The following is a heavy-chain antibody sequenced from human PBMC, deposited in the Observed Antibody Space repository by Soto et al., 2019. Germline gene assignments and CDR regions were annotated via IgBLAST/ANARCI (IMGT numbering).Heavy chain of an antibody. D-gene: IGHD6-13*01. CDR3: ARVPDSSSCYRQYYFDY. CDR1: GYTFTSYA. V-gene: IGHV1-3*01. Sequence: ASVKVSCKASGYTFTSYAMHWLRQAPGQRLEWMGWINAGNGNTKYSQKFQGRVTITRDTSASTAYMELSSLRSEDTAVYYCARVPDSSSCYRQYYFDYWGQGTLVTVSS. J-gene: IGHJ4*02. CDR2: INAGNGNT.